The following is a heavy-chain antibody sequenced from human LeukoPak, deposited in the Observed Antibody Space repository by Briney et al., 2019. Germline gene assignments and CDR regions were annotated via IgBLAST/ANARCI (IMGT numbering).Heavy chain of an antibody. CDR1: GFTFSSYA. CDR2: ISSNGGST. CDR3: AKGRVLGIVVLPSAQSYYFDY. Sequence: GGSLRLSCAASGFTFSSYAMHWVRQAPGKGLEYVSAISSNGGSTYYANSVKGRFTISRDNSKNTLYLQMNSLRAEDTAVYYCAKGRVLGIVVLPSAQSYYFDYWGQGTLVTVSS. D-gene: IGHD2-2*01. J-gene: IGHJ4*02. V-gene: IGHV3-64*01.